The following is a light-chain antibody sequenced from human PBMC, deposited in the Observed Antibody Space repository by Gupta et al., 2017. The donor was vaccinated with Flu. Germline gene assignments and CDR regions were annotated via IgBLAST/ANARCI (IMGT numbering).Light chain of an antibody. J-gene: IGLJ1*01. CDR1: SSEIGAYKY. V-gene: IGLV2-8*01. Sequence: QSALPQPPSASGSPGQSTTIPCPGTSSEIGAYKYVSWHQQHAGKAPKLIIYEVTKRPSGVPDRFSGSKSGNTASLTVSGLQAEDEGDYYCSSHTGSDTFVFGTGTEVTV. CDR2: EVT. CDR3: SSHTGSDTFV.